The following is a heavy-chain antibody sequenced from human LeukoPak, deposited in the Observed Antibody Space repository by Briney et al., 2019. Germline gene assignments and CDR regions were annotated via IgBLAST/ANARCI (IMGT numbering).Heavy chain of an antibody. J-gene: IGHJ4*02. CDR3: ARGIHSGDSGPYYFDY. V-gene: IGHV1-18*01. Sequence: ASVKASCKASGYIFTSYAISWVRQVPGQGLEWMGWISVYSGKTDYAQRVQDRVTMTTDTSTNTAYMELRSLRSDDTAVYYCARGIHSGDSGPYYFDYWGQGTLVTVSS. CDR1: GYIFTSYA. D-gene: IGHD1-26*01. CDR2: ISVYSGKT.